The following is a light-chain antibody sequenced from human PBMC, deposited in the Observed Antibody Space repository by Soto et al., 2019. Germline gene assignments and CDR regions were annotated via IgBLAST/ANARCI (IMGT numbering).Light chain of an antibody. J-gene: IGKJ4*01. CDR3: QQSDKVPQT. CDR1: QNINRH. CDR2: GAS. V-gene: IGKV1-39*01. Sequence: DIQMTQSPSSLSASVGDRVTITCRASQNINRHLNWYQERPGKAPKLLISGASSLQSGVPSRFSGSGSGTEFTLTIRPLESEDFATYYCQQSDKVPQTFGGGTKKEIK.